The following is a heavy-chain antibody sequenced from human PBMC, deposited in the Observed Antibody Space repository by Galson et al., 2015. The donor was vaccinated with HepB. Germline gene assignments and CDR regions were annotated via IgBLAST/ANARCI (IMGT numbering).Heavy chain of an antibody. D-gene: IGHD6-13*01. CDR1: GYSFTNYW. V-gene: IGHV5-51*01. CDR3: ARHAAAVISVDY. J-gene: IGHJ4*02. Sequence: QSGAEVKKPGESPKISCKGSGYSFTNYWIGWVRQMPGKGPQLMGIIYPGDSDTRYSPSFQGQVTISADKSINTAYLQWSSLKASDTAMYYCARHAAAVISVDYWGQGTLVTVSS. CDR2: IYPGDSDT.